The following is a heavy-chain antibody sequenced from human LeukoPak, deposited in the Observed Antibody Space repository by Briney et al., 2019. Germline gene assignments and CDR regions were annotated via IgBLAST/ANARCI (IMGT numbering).Heavy chain of an antibody. CDR1: GFTFSSYW. J-gene: IGHJ4*02. D-gene: IGHD6-19*01. Sequence: PGGSLRLSCAASGFTFSSYWIHWVRQGSGEGLVWVSHVNSDGNSATYADSVKGRFTIPRDNAKNTVYLQMNSLRAEDAGVYYCARGGVGCFDFWGQGARVTVSS. V-gene: IGHV3-74*01. CDR3: ARGGVGCFDF. CDR2: VNSDGNSA.